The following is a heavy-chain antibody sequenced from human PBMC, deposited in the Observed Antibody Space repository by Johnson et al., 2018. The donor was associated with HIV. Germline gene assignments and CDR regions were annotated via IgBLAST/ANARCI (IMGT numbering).Heavy chain of an antibody. CDR1: GITVSRNY. D-gene: IGHD3-3*01. V-gene: IGHV3-66*01. J-gene: IGHJ3*02. Sequence: VQLVESGGGFVQPGGSLRLSCAGSGITVSRNYMSWVRQAPGKGLEWVSLIYSGGSTYYADSVKGRFTISRDNSKNTLYLQMNSLRAEDTAVYYCASAGRNFWSGYDAFDIWGQGTMVTVSS. CDR2: IYSGGST. CDR3: ASAGRNFWSGYDAFDI.